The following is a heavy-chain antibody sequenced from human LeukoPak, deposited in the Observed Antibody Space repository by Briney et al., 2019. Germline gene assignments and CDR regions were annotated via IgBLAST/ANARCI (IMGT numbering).Heavy chain of an antibody. CDR2: ISYDGSNK. CDR3: ARSIVVIPFDI. D-gene: IGHD3-22*01. CDR1: GFTFSSYG. Sequence: GGSLRLSCAGSGFTFSSYGMHWVRQAPGKGLEWVAVISYDGSNKYYADSVKGRFTISRDNAKNSLYLQMNSLRAEDTAVYYCARSIVVIPFDIWGQGTMVTVSS. J-gene: IGHJ3*02. V-gene: IGHV3-30*03.